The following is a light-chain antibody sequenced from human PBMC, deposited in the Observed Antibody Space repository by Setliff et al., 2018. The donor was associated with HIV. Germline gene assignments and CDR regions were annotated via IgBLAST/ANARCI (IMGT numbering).Light chain of an antibody. J-gene: IGLJ3*02. CDR1: NSDIGNYDF. CDR2: EVN. Sequence: QSALTQPASVSGSPGQSINISCTGTNSDIGNYDFVSWYQQYPGKAPKLIIYEVNKRPSGVSDRFFGSKSGNTASLTISGLHVEDEADYFCCSYADCNTLHCNTLWVFGGVTNIFWVFGGGTKVTVL. CDR3: CSYADCNTLHCNTLWVFGGVTNIFWV. V-gene: IGLV2-23*02.